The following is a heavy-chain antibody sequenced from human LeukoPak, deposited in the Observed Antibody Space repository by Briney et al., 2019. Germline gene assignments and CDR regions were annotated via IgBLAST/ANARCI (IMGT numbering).Heavy chain of an antibody. D-gene: IGHD5-18*01. CDR1: GFSFRSHG. CDR3: ASQYSHLDYMDV. J-gene: IGHJ6*03. CDR2: ISSGSSYI. V-gene: IGHV3-21*01. Sequence: GGSLRPSCAASGFSFRSHGMNWVRQAPGKGLEWVSSISSGSSYIYYADSVKGRFTISRDNAKNSLYLQMNSLRAEDTAVYYCASQYSHLDYMDVWGKGTTVTISS.